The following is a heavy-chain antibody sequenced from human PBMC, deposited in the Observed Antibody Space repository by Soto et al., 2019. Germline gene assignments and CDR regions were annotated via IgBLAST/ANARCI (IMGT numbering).Heavy chain of an antibody. Sequence: PSETLSLTCSVSCGSTSSDYWSWIRQPPGKGLEWIGYIYYSGSTDYSPSLKSRVTMSIDTSQNQVSLKLNSVTAADTAVYYCARGVNYYDSSGSSWFAPWGQRALVTVS. CDR1: CGSTSSDY. V-gene: IGHV4-59*12. CDR2: IYYSGST. J-gene: IGHJ5*02. CDR3: ARGVNYYDSSGSSWFAP. D-gene: IGHD3-22*01.